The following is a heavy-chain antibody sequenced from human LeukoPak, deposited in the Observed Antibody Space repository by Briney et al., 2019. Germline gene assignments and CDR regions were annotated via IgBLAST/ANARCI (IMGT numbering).Heavy chain of an antibody. J-gene: IGHJ6*02. CDR2: INHSGST. CDR1: GGSFSGYY. V-gene: IGHV4-34*01. Sequence: SETLSLTCAVYGGSFSGYYWSWIRQPPGKGLEWIGEINHSGSTNYNPSLKSRVTISVDTSKNQFSLKLSSVTAADTAVYYCARATVVVPAARLGRGAYGMDVWGQGTTVTVSS. CDR3: ARATVVVPAARLGRGAYGMDV. D-gene: IGHD2-2*01.